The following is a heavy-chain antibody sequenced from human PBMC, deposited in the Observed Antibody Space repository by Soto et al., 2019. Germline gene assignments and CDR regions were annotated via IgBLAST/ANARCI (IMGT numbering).Heavy chain of an antibody. V-gene: IGHV4-39*01. CDR1: GGSISSSSYY. D-gene: IGHD2-15*01. CDR3: ARQNKEVVAALNWFDP. Sequence: PSETLSLTCTVSGGSISSSSYYWGWIRQPPGKGLEWIGSIYYSGSTYYNPSLKSRVTISVDTSKNQFSLKLSSVTAADTAVYYCARQNKEVVAALNWFDPWGQGTLVTVSS. CDR2: IYYSGST. J-gene: IGHJ5*02.